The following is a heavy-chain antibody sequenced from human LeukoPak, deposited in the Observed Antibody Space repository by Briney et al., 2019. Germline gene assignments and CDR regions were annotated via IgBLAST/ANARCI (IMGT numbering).Heavy chain of an antibody. CDR1: GFTFSNYA. CDR3: ARVRRIGRYYGEFEY. V-gene: IGHV3-23*01. J-gene: IGHJ4*02. CDR2: ISGNGAST. Sequence: PGGSLRLSCAASGFTFSNYAMTWVRQAPGGGLQWVSAISGNGASTYYADSVKGRFTISRDNSKNTLYLQMNSLRAEDTAVYYCARVRRIGRYYGEFEYWGQGTLVTVSS. D-gene: IGHD1-26*01.